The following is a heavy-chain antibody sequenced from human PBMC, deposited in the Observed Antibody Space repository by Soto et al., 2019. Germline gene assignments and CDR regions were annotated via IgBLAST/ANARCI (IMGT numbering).Heavy chain of an antibody. Sequence: SETLSLTCTVSGGSISSSSYYWGWIRQPPGKGLEWIGSIYYSGSTYYNPSLKSRVTISVDTSKNQFSLKLSSVTTADTAVYYCARLYGSGRKCAFDIWGQGTMVTVSS. D-gene: IGHD3-10*01. V-gene: IGHV4-39*01. CDR2: IYYSGST. CDR3: ARLYGSGRKCAFDI. CDR1: GGSISSSSYY. J-gene: IGHJ3*02.